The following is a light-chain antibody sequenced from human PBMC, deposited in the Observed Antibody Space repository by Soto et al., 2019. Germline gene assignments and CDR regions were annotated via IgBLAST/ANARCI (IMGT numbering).Light chain of an antibody. CDR3: QQYNSYSYT. CDR2: KAS. Sequence: DIQMTQSPSTLSASVGDRVTITCRASQSISSWLAWYQQKPGKAPKLLIYKASSLESGVPSRFSGSGSGSEFTLTISSLQPDDFGTYHCQQYNSYSYTFGQGTKLEIK. J-gene: IGKJ2*01. V-gene: IGKV1-5*03. CDR1: QSISSW.